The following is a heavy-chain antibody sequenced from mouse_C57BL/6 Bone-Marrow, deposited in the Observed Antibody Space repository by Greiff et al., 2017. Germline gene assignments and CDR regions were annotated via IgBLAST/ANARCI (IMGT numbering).Heavy chain of an antibody. CDR3: ASEGFYYSYYYAMDY. V-gene: IGHV1-64*01. J-gene: IGHJ4*01. D-gene: IGHD2-1*01. CDR2: IHPNSGST. Sequence: QVQLQQPGAELVKPGASVKLSCKASGYTFTSYWMHWVKQRPGQGLEWIGMIHPNSGSTNYNEKFKSKGTLTVDKSSSTAYMQLSSLTSEESAVYYCASEGFYYSYYYAMDYWGQGTSVTVSS. CDR1: GYTFTSYW.